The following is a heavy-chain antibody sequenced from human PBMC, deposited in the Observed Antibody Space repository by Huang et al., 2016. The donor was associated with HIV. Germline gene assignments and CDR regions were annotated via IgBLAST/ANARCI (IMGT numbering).Heavy chain of an antibody. J-gene: IGHJ4*02. CDR2: ISAYNGNT. CDR1: GYTFITYG. CDR3: ARGVLDFDY. Sequence: GYTFITYGISWVRQAPGQGLEWMGWISAYNGNTKYAQEVQGRVTITTDTSTSTAYMELRSLRSDDTAVYYCARGVLDFDYWGQGTLVTVSS. V-gene: IGHV1-18*04.